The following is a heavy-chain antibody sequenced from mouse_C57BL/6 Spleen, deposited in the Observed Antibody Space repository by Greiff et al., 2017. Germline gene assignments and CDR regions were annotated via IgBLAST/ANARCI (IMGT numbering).Heavy chain of an antibody. Sequence: EVKVEESGGGLVKPGGSLKLSCAASGFTFSSYTMSWVRQTPEKRLEWVATISGGGGNTYYPDSVKGRFTISKDNAKNTLYLQMSSLRSEDTALYYCARILRGAMDYWGQGTSVTVSS. CDR1: GFTFSSYT. V-gene: IGHV5-9*01. CDR3: ARILRGAMDY. D-gene: IGHD1-1*01. J-gene: IGHJ4*01. CDR2: ISGGGGNT.